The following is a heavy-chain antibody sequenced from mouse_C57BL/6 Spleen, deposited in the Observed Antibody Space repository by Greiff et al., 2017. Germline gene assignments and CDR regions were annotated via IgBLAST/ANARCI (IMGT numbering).Heavy chain of an antibody. V-gene: IGHV1-62-2*01. CDR2: FYPGSGSI. CDR1: GYTFTEYT. D-gene: IGHD1-1*01. Sequence: VQLQQSGAELVKPGASVKLSCKASGYTFTEYTIHWVKQRSGQGLEWIGWFYPGSGSIKYNEKFKDKATLTADKSSSTVYMELSRLTSEDSAVYFCARHGPYYYGSSYGGNAMDYWGQGTSVTVST. J-gene: IGHJ4*01. CDR3: ARHGPYYYGSSYGGNAMDY.